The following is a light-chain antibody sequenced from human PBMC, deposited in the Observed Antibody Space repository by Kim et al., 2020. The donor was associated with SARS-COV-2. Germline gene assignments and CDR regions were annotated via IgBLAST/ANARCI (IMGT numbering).Light chain of an antibody. V-gene: IGLV3-19*01. CDR2: GKS. J-gene: IGLJ1*01. CDR3: HSRDSSGNSYV. CDR1: SLRRFC. Sequence: ALGQTVRITGQGDSLRRFCASWYQLKRGQAPVFVLYGKSNRPSGIPDRFSGSSSGNTASMTITGARAEDEADYYCHSRDSSGNSYVFGTGTKVTVL.